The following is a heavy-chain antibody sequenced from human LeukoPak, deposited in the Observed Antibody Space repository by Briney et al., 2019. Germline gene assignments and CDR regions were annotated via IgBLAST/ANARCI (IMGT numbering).Heavy chain of an antibody. J-gene: IGHJ3*02. CDR3: ARGTRYQPPHAFDI. Sequence: SETLSLTCAVYGGSFSGYYWSWIRQPPGKGLEWIGEINHSGSTSYNPSLKSRVTISVDTSKNQFSLKLSSVTAADTAVYYCARGTRYQPPHAFDIWGQGTMVTVSS. CDR1: GGSFSGYY. D-gene: IGHD2-2*01. V-gene: IGHV4-34*01. CDR2: INHSGST.